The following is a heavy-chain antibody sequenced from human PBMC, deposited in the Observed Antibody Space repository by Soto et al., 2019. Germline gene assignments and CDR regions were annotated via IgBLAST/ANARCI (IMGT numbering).Heavy chain of an antibody. J-gene: IGHJ4*02. CDR3: AKANHELAATEY. CDR1: GFTFISYA. Sequence: EVQLLESGGGLVQPGGSLRLSCAASGFTFISYAMSWVRQAPGKGLEWVSAISGSGGSTYYADSVKGRFTISRDNSKNTLYLQRNSLRAEDTAVYYCAKANHELAATEYWGQGTLVTVSS. V-gene: IGHV3-23*01. D-gene: IGHD2-15*01. CDR2: ISGSGGST.